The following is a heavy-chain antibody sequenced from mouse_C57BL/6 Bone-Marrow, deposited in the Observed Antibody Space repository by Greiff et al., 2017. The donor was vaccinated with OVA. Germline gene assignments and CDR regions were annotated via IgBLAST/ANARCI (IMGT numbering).Heavy chain of an antibody. CDR1: GYTFTSYW. CDR3: ARHYYGSSYGGAWFAY. D-gene: IGHD1-1*01. J-gene: IGHJ3*01. CDR2: IDPSDSET. Sequence: QVQLQQPGAELVRPGSSVKLSCKASGYTFTSYWMHWVKQRPIQGLEWIGNIDPSDSETHYNQKFKDKATLTVDKSSSTAYMQLSSLTSEDSAVYYCARHYYGSSYGGAWFAYWGQGTLVTVSA. V-gene: IGHV1-52*01.